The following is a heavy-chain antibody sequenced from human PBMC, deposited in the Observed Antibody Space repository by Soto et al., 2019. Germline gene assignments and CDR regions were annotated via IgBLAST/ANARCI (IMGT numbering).Heavy chain of an antibody. CDR3: AAVLRFLEWLSYFDY. CDR1: GGTFSSYA. V-gene: IGHV1-69*13. D-gene: IGHD3-3*01. J-gene: IGHJ4*02. Sequence: SVKVSCKASGGTFSSYAISWVRQAPGQGLEWMGGIIPIFGTANYAQKFQGRVTITADESTSTAYMELSSLRSEDTAVYYCAAVLRFLEWLSYFDYWGQGTLVTVFS. CDR2: IIPIFGTA.